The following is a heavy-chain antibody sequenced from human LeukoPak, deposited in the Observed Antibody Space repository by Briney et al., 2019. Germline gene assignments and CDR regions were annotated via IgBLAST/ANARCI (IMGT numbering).Heavy chain of an antibody. CDR3: ARDTSQYSGSYQY. V-gene: IGHV3-7*01. D-gene: IGHD1-26*01. Sequence: PGGSLSLSCSAYAFTFSSYWMSWVRQAPGKGLEWVANIKQDGSEKYYVDSVKGRFTISRDNAKNSLYLQMNSLRAEDTAVYYCARDTSQYSGSYQYWGQGTLVTVSS. CDR1: AFTFSSYW. J-gene: IGHJ4*02. CDR2: IKQDGSEK.